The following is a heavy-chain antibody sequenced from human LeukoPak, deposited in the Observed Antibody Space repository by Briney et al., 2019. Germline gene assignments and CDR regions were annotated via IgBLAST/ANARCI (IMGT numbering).Heavy chain of an antibody. D-gene: IGHD6-13*01. CDR2: IYYSGST. J-gene: IGHJ5*02. V-gene: IGHV4-39*01. Sequence: PSETLSLTCTVSGGSISSSSYYWGWIRQPPGKGLEWIGSIYYSGSTYYNPSLKSRVTISVDTSKNQFSLKLSSVTAADTAVYYGARRPVIAAATNWFDPWGQGTLVTVSS. CDR3: ARRPVIAAATNWFDP. CDR1: GGSISSSSYY.